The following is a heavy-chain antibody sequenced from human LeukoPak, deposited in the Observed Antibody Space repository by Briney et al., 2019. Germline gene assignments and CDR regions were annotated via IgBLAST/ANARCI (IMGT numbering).Heavy chain of an antibody. V-gene: IGHV1-18*01. J-gene: IGHJ5*02. D-gene: IGHD5-18*01. Sequence: ASVKVSCKASGGTFSSYAISWVRQAPGQGLEWMGWISAYNGNTNYAQKLQGRVTMTTDTSTSTAYMELRSLRSDDTAVYYCARAGYRWGLDPWGQGTLVTVSS. CDR3: ARAGYRWGLDP. CDR2: ISAYNGNT. CDR1: GGTFSSYA.